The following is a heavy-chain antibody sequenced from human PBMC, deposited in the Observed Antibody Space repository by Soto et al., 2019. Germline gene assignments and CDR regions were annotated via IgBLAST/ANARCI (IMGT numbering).Heavy chain of an antibody. V-gene: IGHV1-18*01. CDR3: AGEGGGIFGVVKYGMDV. CDR1: GYTFTSYG. Sequence: QVQLVQSGAEVKKPGASVKVSCKASGYTFTSYGISWVRQAPGQGLEWMGWISAYNGNTNYAQKLQGRVTMTTDTTTSKAYMELRSLRSDDTAVYYCAGEGGGIFGVVKYGMDVWGQGTTVTVSS. CDR2: ISAYNGNT. J-gene: IGHJ6*02. D-gene: IGHD3-3*01.